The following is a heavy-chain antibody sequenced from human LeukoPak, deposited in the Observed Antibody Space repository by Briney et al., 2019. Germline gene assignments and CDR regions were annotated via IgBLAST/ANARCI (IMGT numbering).Heavy chain of an antibody. CDR1: GYTFTSYG. D-gene: IGHD3-10*01. CDR2: ISAYNGNT. V-gene: IGHV1-18*01. CDR3: ARGEYGSGSYPTRP. J-gene: IGHJ5*02. Sequence: ASVKVSCKASGYTFTSYGISWVRQAPGQGLERMGWISAYNGNTNYAQKLQGRVTMTTDTSTSTAYMELRSLRSDDTAVYYCARGEYGSGSYPTRPWGQGTLVTVSS.